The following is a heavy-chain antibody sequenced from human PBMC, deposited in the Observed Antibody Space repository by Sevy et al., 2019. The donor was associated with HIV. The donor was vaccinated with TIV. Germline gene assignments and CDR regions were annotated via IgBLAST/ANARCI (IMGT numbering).Heavy chain of an antibody. CDR2: ISYDGSNK. D-gene: IGHD3-16*02. CDR1: GFTFSSYA. CDR3: ARDPRDYDYVWGSYHPQGGYGDFDY. Sequence: GGSLRLSCAASGFTFSSYAMHWVRQAPGKGLEWVAVISYDGSNKYYADSVKGRFTISRDNSKNTLYLQMNSLRAEDTAVYYCARDPRDYDYVWGSYHPQGGYGDFDYWGQGTLVTVSS. J-gene: IGHJ4*02. V-gene: IGHV3-30-3*01.